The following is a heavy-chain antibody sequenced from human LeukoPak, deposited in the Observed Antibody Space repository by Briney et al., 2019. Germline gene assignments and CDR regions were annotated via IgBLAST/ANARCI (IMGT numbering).Heavy chain of an antibody. CDR2: INPNSGGT. Sequence: GASVKVSCKASVYTFTGYYMHWGRQAPGQGLGWRGWINPNSGGTNYAQKFQGRVTMTRDTSISTAYMELSGLRSDDTAVYYCARVGVVTAISDAFDIWGQGTMVTVSS. CDR1: VYTFTGYY. D-gene: IGHD2-21*02. V-gene: IGHV1-2*02. CDR3: ARVGVVTAISDAFDI. J-gene: IGHJ3*02.